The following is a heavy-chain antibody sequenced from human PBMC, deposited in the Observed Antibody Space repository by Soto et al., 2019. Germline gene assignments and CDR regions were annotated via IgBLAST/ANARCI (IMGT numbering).Heavy chain of an antibody. Sequence: GGSLRLSCAASGFTFSDSWMGWVRQAPGRGLEWVANIKQDGSQTPYAASVRGRFAISRDNSKDTLYLHMRGLKVEDTAVYFCVRESTYIRLYAAWAQGPLVPVSS. CDR3: VRESTYIRLYAA. J-gene: IGHJ5*02. CDR1: GFTFSDSW. V-gene: IGHV3-7*01. CDR2: IKQDGSQT. D-gene: IGHD3-16*01.